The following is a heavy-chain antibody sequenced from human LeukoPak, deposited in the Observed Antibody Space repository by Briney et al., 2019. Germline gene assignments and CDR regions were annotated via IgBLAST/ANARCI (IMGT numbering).Heavy chain of an antibody. Sequence: PSETLSLTCAVSGYSISSGYYWGGSRQPPGEGLEGIGSIYHSGSTYYNPSLKSRVTISVDTTKNHFSVKIHSGTPAATAVCYCARYFGNQLRDPFVFWGQGTIVSVSS. J-gene: IGHJ3*01. CDR1: GYSISSGYY. CDR3: ARYFGNQLRDPFVF. D-gene: IGHD2-2*01. V-gene: IGHV4-38-2*01. CDR2: IYHSGST.